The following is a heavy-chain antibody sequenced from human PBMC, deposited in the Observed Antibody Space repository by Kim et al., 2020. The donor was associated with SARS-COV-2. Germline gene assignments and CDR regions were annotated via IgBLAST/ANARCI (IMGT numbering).Heavy chain of an antibody. Sequence: NPALKSRVTISLDTSKNQFSLKLSSVTAADTAVYYCARHVGYSYGNFDYWGQGTLVTVSS. J-gene: IGHJ4*02. D-gene: IGHD5-18*01. V-gene: IGHV4-39*01. CDR3: ARHVGYSYGNFDY.